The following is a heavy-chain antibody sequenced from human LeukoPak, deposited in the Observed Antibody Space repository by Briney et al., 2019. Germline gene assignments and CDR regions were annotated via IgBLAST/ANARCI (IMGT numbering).Heavy chain of an antibody. J-gene: IGHJ4*02. V-gene: IGHV3-73*01. D-gene: IGHD5-18*01. CDR1: GFTFSGSA. Sequence: PGGSLKLSCAASGFTFSGSAMHWVRQASGKGLEWVGRIRSKANNYATAYAASVKGRFTISRDDSKNTAYLQMNSLKTEDTAVYYCARVGYSYGYSKYYFDYWGQGTLVTVSS. CDR2: IRSKANNYAT. CDR3: ARVGYSYGYSKYYFDY.